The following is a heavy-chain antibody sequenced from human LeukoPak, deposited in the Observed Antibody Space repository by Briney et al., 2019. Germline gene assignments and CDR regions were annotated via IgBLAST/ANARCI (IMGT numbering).Heavy chain of an antibody. CDR2: ISYDGSNK. Sequence: PGGSLRLSCAASGFTFSGYAMHWVRQAPGKGLEWVAVISYDGSNKYYADSVKGRFTISRDNSKNTLYLQMNSLRAEDTAVYYCARDLPQWLPPSGWFDPWGQGTLVTVSS. J-gene: IGHJ5*02. D-gene: IGHD6-19*01. CDR3: ARDLPQWLPPSGWFDP. V-gene: IGHV3-30-3*01. CDR1: GFTFSGYA.